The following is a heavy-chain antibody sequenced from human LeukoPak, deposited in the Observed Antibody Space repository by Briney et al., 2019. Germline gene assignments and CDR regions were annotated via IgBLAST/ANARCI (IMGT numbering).Heavy chain of an antibody. CDR1: GFPFSRYA. J-gene: IGHJ4*02. CDR3: AKDSYDILTGYYQN. CDR2: ISGSGGST. Sequence: GGSLRLSCAASGFPFSRYAMSWVREAPGKGLEWVSAISGSGGSTYYADSVKGRFTISRDNSKNTLFLQMNSLRADDTAVYYCAKDSYDILTGYYQNWGQGTLVTVSS. V-gene: IGHV3-23*01. D-gene: IGHD3-9*01.